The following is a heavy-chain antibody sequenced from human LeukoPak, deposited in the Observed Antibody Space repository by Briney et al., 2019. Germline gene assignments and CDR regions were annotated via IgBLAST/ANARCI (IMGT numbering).Heavy chain of an antibody. V-gene: IGHV3-66*01. J-gene: IGHJ4*02. D-gene: IGHD6-19*01. Sequence: PGGSLRLSCAATGFTVSSSYMSWVRQAPGKGLEWVSVIYSGGKTYYADSVKGRFTISSDNSKNTLYLQMNSLRVEDTAVYFCARASQWLAFDDWGQGTLVTVSS. CDR3: ARASQWLAFDD. CDR2: IYSGGKT. CDR1: GFTVSSSY.